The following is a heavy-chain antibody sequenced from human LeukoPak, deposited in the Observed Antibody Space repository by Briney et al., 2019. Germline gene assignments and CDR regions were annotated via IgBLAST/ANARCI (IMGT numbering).Heavy chain of an antibody. V-gene: IGHV3-74*01. J-gene: IGHJ4*02. Sequence: PGRSLRLSCAASGFTFSDYWMHWVRQTPGRGLVWVSRINPDGSDILYADSVKGRFSISRDNAKNMLYLQLNSLRAEDTAVYCWAYQLLPNWGQGTLVTVSS. D-gene: IGHD2-2*01. CDR1: GFTFSDYW. CDR3: AYQLLPN. CDR2: INPDGSDI.